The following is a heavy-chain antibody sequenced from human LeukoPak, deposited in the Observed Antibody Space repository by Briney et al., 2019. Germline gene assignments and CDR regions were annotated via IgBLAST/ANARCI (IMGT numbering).Heavy chain of an antibody. CDR3: ATGSGWNGY. Sequence: SETLSLTCTVSCVSISSYYWTWIRQPPANGLDSIVNIYHSGITNYIPSLKSRLTMSVDTSKNQFSLKLTTVTAADTAVYYCATGSGWNGYWGQGTLVTVSS. CDR2: IYHSGIT. D-gene: IGHD6-19*01. CDR1: CVSISSYY. J-gene: IGHJ4*02. V-gene: IGHV4-59*01.